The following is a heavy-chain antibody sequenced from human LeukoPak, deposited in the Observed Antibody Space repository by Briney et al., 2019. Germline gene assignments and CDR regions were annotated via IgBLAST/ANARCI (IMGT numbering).Heavy chain of an antibody. D-gene: IGHD3-22*01. J-gene: IGHJ5*02. CDR1: GGSISISSYY. V-gene: IGHV4-39*01. CDR3: ARHLYDSSGSGGSHIWFDP. Sequence: SETLSLTCTVSGGSISISSYYWGWIRQPPGKGLEWIVSIYYSGSTYYNPSLKSRVTISVDTSKNQFSLKLSSVTAADTAVYYCARHLYDSSGSGGSHIWFDPWGQGTLVTVSS. CDR2: IYYSGST.